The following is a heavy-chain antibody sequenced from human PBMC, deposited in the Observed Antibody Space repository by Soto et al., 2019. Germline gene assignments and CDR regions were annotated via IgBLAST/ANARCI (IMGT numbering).Heavy chain of an antibody. V-gene: IGHV1-18*01. J-gene: IGHJ4*02. CDR1: GYRFATSG. CDR2: ISVDNGNT. CDR3: ARAGQYFDASGYAD. D-gene: IGHD3-22*01. Sequence: QVKLLQSGTEVKKPGASIKVSCKASGYRFATSGMTWVRQAPGQGLEWMGWISVDNGNTNYAQNLQDTVTMTTDTSTNTAYLEVRNLRSEDTAVYYCARAGQYFDASGYADWGQGTLVTVSS.